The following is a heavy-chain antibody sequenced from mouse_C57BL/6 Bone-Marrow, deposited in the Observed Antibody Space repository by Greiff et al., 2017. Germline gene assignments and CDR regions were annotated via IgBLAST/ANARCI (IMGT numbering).Heavy chain of an antibody. CDR3: ARMITRRYYFDY. J-gene: IGHJ2*01. CDR1: GFTFSDYG. Sequence: EVKVVESGGGLVKPGGSLKLSCAASGFTFSDYGMHWVRQAPEKGLEWVAYISSGSSTIYYADTVKGRFTISRDNAKNTLFLQMTSLRSEDTAMYYCARMITRRYYFDYWGQGTTLTVSS. D-gene: IGHD2-4*01. CDR2: ISSGSSTI. V-gene: IGHV5-17*01.